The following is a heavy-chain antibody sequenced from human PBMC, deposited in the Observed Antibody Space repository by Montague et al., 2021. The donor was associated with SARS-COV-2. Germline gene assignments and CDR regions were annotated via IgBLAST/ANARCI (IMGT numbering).Heavy chain of an antibody. V-gene: IGHV3-33*01. D-gene: IGHD3-3*01. CDR1: GFTFSSYG. CDR3: ARDQRGSALGWLGDGMDV. CDR2: IWYDGSNK. Sequence: SLRLSCAASGFTFSSYGMHWVRQAPGKGLEWVAVIWYDGSNKYYADSVKGRFTISRDNSKNTLYLQMNSLRAEDTAVYYCARDQRGSALGWLGDGMDVWGQGTTVTVSS. J-gene: IGHJ6*02.